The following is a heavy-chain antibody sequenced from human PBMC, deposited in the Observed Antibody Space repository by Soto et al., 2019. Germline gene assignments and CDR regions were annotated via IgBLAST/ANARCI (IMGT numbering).Heavy chain of an antibody. CDR3: ARSFYYGSGSAHNDLGY. V-gene: IGHV4-4*07. D-gene: IGHD3-10*01. Sequence: SETLSLTCTISGGSISGYYWNWIRQPAGKGLEWIGRIYSTGSTKFNPSLKSRVTMSVDTSENQFSLKLTSVTAADTALYYCARSFYYGSGSAHNDLGYWGQGTLVTVSS. CDR2: IYSTGST. J-gene: IGHJ4*02. CDR1: GGSISGYY.